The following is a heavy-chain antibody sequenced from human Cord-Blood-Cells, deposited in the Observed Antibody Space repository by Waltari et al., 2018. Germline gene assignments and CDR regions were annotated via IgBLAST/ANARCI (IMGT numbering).Heavy chain of an antibody. CDR2: MNPNSGNT. J-gene: IGHJ5*02. D-gene: IGHD6-13*01. V-gene: IGHV1-8*01. CDR1: GYTFTSSD. CDR3: ARGSLAANWFDP. Sequence: QVPLVQSGAEVKKPGASVTDSCKAPGYTFTSSDIHRARQATGQGLEWMGWMNPNSGNTGYAQKCQGRVTMTRNTSISTAYMELSSLRSEDTAVYYCARGSLAANWFDPWGQGTLVTVSS.